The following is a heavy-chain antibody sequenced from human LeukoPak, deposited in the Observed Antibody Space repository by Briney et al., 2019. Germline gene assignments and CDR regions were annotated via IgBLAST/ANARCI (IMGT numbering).Heavy chain of an antibody. Sequence: GGSLRLSCAASGFTFSDYYMSWIRQAPGKGLEWVSYISSSSSSYTNYADSVKGRFTISRDNAKNSLYPQMNSLRAEDTAVYYCARLVYYYGSGSYLYDWFDPWGQGTLVTVSS. CDR2: ISSSSSSYT. CDR3: ARLVYYYGSGSYLYDWFDP. D-gene: IGHD3-10*01. J-gene: IGHJ5*02. CDR1: GFTFSDYY. V-gene: IGHV3-11*06.